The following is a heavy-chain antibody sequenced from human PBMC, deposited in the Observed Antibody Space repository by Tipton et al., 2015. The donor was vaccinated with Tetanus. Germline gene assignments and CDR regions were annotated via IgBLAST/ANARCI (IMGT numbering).Heavy chain of an antibody. D-gene: IGHD3-10*01. CDR1: GYTFTGYY. V-gene: IGHV1-2*04. Sequence: QVQLVQSGPEVKKPGASVKVSCKASGYTFTGYYMHWVRQAPGQGLEWMGWINPNSGGTNYAQKFQGWVTMTRDTSISTAYMELSRLRSDDTAVYYCARGDLMVRGWVLHAFDIWGQGTMVTVSS. J-gene: IGHJ3*02. CDR2: INPNSGGT. CDR3: ARGDLMVRGWVLHAFDI.